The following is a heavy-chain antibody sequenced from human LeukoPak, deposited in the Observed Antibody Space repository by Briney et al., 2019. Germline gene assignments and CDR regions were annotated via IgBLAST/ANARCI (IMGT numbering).Heavy chain of an antibody. J-gene: IGHJ3*02. CDR2: IRQDGSEK. CDR3: ARETYDAFDI. CDR1: GFTFSSYW. Sequence: GGSLRLSCAASGFTFSSYWMTWVRQAPGKGLEWVANIRQDGSEKYYVDSVKGRFTISRGNAKNSLYLQMNSLGAEDTAVYYCARETYDAFDIWGQGTMVTVSS. V-gene: IGHV3-7*01.